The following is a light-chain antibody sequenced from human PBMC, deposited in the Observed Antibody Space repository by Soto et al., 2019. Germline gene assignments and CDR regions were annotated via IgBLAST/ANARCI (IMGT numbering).Light chain of an antibody. CDR2: SAS. V-gene: IGKV3-15*01. J-gene: IGKJ1*01. CDR3: QQYNTWWT. CDR1: QSIRSN. Sequence: EIMMTQSPATLSVSPGERATLSCRASQSIRSNLAWYQQKPGQAPRLLIYSASTRATGIPARLSGSGSGTEFTLTISSLQSEDFAVYYCQQYNTWWTFGQGTKVDIK.